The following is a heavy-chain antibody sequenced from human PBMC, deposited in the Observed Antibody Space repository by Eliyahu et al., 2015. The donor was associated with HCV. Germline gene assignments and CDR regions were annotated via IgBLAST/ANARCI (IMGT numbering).Heavy chain of an antibody. J-gene: IGHJ4*02. CDR1: GFTFGDYA. Sequence: EVQLVESGGGLVQPGRSLRLSCTASGFTFGDYAMGWFRQAPGKGLGWVGFIRSKAYGGTTEYAASVKGRFTISRDDSKSIAYLQMNSLKTEDTAVYYCTRRVWFGEFYYFDYWGQGTLVTVSS. V-gene: IGHV3-49*03. CDR3: TRRVWFGEFYYFDY. CDR2: IRSKAYGGTT. D-gene: IGHD3-10*01.